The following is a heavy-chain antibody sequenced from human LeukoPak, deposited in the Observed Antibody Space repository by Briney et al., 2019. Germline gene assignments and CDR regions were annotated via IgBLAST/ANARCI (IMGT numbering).Heavy chain of an antibody. CDR2: INHSGST. CDR1: GGSFSGYY. J-gene: IGHJ4*02. V-gene: IGHV4-34*01. Sequence: SETLSLTCAVYGGSFSGYYWSWIRQPPGKGLEWIGEINHSGSTNYNPSLKSRVTISVDTSKNQFSLKLSSVTAADTAVYYCARGRDGHNFGSGFYYFDYWGQGTLVTVSS. CDR3: ARGRDGHNFGSGFYYFDY. D-gene: IGHD5-24*01.